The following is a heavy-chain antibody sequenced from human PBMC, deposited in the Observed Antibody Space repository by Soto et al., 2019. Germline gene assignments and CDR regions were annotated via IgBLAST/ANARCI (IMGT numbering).Heavy chain of an antibody. D-gene: IGHD1-7*01. CDR3: ARNRYNWNYYFDY. Sequence: SETLSLTCAVSGGSLSSSNWWSWVRPPPGKGLEWIGEIYHSGSTNYNPSLKSRVTISVDKSKNQFSLKLSSVTAADTAVYYCARNRYNWNYYFDYWGQGTLVTVSS. CDR1: GGSLSSSNW. J-gene: IGHJ4*02. CDR2: IYHSGST. V-gene: IGHV4-4*02.